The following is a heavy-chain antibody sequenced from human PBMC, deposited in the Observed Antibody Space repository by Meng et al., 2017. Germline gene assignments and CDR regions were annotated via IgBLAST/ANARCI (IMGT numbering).Heavy chain of an antibody. Sequence: SVKVSCKASGGTFSSYAISWVRQAPGQGLEWMGGIIPIFGTANYAQKFQGRVTITADKSTSTAYMELSSLRSEDTAVYYCARAFSVAAAGTLGYWGQGTLVTVSS. J-gene: IGHJ4*02. D-gene: IGHD6-13*01. CDR3: ARAFSVAAAGTLGY. CDR2: IIPIFGTA. V-gene: IGHV1-69*06. CDR1: GGTFSSYA.